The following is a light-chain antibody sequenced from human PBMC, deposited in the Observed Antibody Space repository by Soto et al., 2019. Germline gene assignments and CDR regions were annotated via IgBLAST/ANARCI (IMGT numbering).Light chain of an antibody. CDR3: QQYDNSAPLS. CDR2: DGS. V-gene: IGKV3D-20*01. CDR1: QSVRSSY. J-gene: IGKJ4*01. Sequence: ELVLTHAPAALSLSPGDRATLSCGASQSVRSSYVAWYQQKAGLAPRLLIYDGSSRASGIPDRFSGSGSGTDFTLTIGRLEPEDFAVYYCQQYDNSAPLSFGGGTKV.